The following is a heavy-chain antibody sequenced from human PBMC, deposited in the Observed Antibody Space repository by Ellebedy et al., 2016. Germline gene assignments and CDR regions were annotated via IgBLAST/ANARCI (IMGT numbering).Heavy chain of an antibody. D-gene: IGHD5-12*01. J-gene: IGHJ4*02. CDR3: ARGGGYSGYDPETDFDY. V-gene: IGHV3-43D*03. CDR1: GFTFDDYA. CDR2: ISWDGGST. Sequence: GESLKISCAASGFTFDDYAMHWVRQAPGKGLEWVSLISWDGGSTYYADSVKGRFTISRDNSKNSLYLQMNSLRAEDTALYYCARGGGYSGYDPETDFDYWGQGTLVTVSS.